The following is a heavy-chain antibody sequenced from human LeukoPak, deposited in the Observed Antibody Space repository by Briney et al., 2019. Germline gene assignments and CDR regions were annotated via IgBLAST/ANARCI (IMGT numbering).Heavy chain of an antibody. CDR2: ISGSGGST. CDR1: GFTFSSYA. CDR3: AKDLSRLYYDIQDPGYYYYGTDV. J-gene: IGHJ6*02. Sequence: GGSLRLSCAASGFTFSSYAMSWVRQAPGKGLEWVSAISGSGGSTYYADSVKGRFTISRDNSKNTLYLQMNSLRAEDTAVYYCAKDLSRLYYDIQDPGYYYYGTDVWGQGTTVTVSS. V-gene: IGHV3-23*01. D-gene: IGHD3-9*01.